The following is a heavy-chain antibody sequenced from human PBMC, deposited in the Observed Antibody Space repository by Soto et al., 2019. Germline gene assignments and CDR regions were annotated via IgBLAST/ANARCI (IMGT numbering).Heavy chain of an antibody. V-gene: IGHV3-30*18. CDR1: GFTFSSYG. CDR3: AKGLGT. CDR2: ISYDGSNK. D-gene: IGHD3-16*01. Sequence: SGGSLRLSCAASGFTFSSYGMHWVRQAPGKGLEWVAVISYDGSNKYYADSVKGRFTISRDNSKNTLYLQMNSLRAEDTAVYYCAKGLGTSGQGTLVTVSS. J-gene: IGHJ5*02.